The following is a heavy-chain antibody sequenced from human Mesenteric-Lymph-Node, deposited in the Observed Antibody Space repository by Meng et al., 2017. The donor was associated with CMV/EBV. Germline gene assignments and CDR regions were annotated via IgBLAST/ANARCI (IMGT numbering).Heavy chain of an antibody. CDR3: ARGYCSSTSCYRAFDI. CDR2: MNPNSGNT. V-gene: IGHV1-8*01. Sequence: ASVKVSCKASGYTFTSYDINWVRQATGQGLEWMGWMNPNSGNTGYAQKFLGRVTMTRNTSISTAYMELSSLRSEDTAVYYCARGYCSSTSCYRAFDIWGQGTMVTVSS. J-gene: IGHJ3*02. D-gene: IGHD2-2*01. CDR1: GYTFTSYD.